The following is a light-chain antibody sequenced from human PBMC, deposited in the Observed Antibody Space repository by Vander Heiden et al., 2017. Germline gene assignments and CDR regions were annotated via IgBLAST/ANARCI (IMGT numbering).Light chain of an antibody. V-gene: IGKV1-5*01. J-gene: IGKJ1*01. Sequence: DIQMTQSPSTLSASVGDRVTITCRASQSISSWLAWYQQKPGKAPKLLIYDASSLESGVPSRFSGSGSGTEFTLTISSLQPDDFATYYCQQYYSYSWTFGPGTKVEIK. CDR1: QSISSW. CDR2: DAS. CDR3: QQYYSYSWT.